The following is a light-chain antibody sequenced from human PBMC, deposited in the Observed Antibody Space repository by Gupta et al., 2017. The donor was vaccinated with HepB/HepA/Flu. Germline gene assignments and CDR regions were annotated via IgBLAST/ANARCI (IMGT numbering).Light chain of an antibody. Sequence: QSVLTQPPPVSAAAGRTVTISGSGSSSNIGNNYVSWYQQLPGTAPKLLIYESNKRPSEIPDRFSASKSGTSATLGITGLQTGDEADYYCGTWDNSLRGGVFGTGTKVTVL. V-gene: IGLV1-51*02. J-gene: IGLJ1*01. CDR3: GTWDNSLRGGV. CDR1: SSNIGNNY. CDR2: ESN.